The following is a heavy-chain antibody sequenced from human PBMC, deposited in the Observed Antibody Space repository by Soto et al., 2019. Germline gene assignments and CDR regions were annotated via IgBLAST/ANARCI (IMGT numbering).Heavy chain of an antibody. CDR2: ISGSGGST. D-gene: IGHD4-17*01. J-gene: IGHJ4*02. Sequence: GGSLRLSCAASGFTFSSYAMSWVRQAPGKGLEWVSAISGSGGSTYYADSVKGRFTISRDNSKNTLYLQMNSLRAEDTAVYYCAKDGVEVWLRWEGRCYFDYWGQGTLVTVSS. CDR3: AKDGVEVWLRWEGRCYFDY. CDR1: GFTFSSYA. V-gene: IGHV3-23*01.